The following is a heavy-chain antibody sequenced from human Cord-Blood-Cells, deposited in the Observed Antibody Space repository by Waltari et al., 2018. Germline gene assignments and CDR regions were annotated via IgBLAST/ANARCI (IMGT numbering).Heavy chain of an antibody. D-gene: IGHD4-4*01. CDR3: ARVGGPHDYSNYYFDY. V-gene: IGHV1-69*09. CDR2: IIPILGIA. J-gene: IGHJ4*02. CDR1: GGTFSSYA. Sequence: QVQLVQSGAEVKKPGSSVKVSCKASGGTFSSYAISWVRHAPGQGLEWMGRIIPILGIANYAQKFQGRVTITADKSTSTAYMELSSMRSEDTAVYYCARVGGPHDYSNYYFDYWGQGTLVTVSS.